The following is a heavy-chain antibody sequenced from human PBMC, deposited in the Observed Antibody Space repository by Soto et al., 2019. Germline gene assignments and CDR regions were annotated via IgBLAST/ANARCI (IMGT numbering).Heavy chain of an antibody. CDR2: IIPVHGVA. CDR3: AGSSVAAAGTLGN. J-gene: IGHJ4*02. CDR1: GGTLNSYT. Sequence: QVQLVQSGAEVKKPGSSVKVSCKASGGTLNSYTINWVRQAPGHGPEWLGRIIPVHGVANYAGTFQGRGTITADKSSSTVYMVLTSLRSEDTAVYYCAGSSVAAAGTLGNWGPGTLVTVSS. V-gene: IGHV1-69*02. D-gene: IGHD6-13*01.